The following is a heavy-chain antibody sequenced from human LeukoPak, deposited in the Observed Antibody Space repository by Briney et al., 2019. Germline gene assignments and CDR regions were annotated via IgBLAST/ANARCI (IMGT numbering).Heavy chain of an antibody. CDR1: GGSFSGYY. D-gene: IGHD2-15*01. J-gene: IGHJ5*02. CDR3: ARESVIGYCSGGSCVKWFDP. CDR2: INHSGST. Sequence: SETLSLTCAVYGGSFSGYYWSWIRQPPGKGLEWIGEINHSGSTSYNPSLKSRVTISVDTSKNQFSLKLSSVTAADTAVYYCARESVIGYCSGGSCVKWFDPWGQGTLVTVSS. V-gene: IGHV4-34*01.